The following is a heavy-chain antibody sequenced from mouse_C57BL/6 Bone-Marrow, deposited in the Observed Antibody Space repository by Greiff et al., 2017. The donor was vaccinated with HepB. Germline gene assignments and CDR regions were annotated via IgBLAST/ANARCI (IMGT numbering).Heavy chain of an antibody. CDR3: ATFSTGTEAFDY. D-gene: IGHD4-1*02. V-gene: IGHV3-1*01. J-gene: IGHJ2*01. CDR2: ISYSGST. Sequence: EVQGVESGPGMVKPSQSLSLTCTVTGYSITSGYDWHWIRHFPGNKLEWMGYISYSGSTNYNPSLKSRISITHDTSKNHFFLKLNSVTTEDTATYYCATFSTGTEAFDYWGQGTTLTVSS. CDR1: GYSITSGYD.